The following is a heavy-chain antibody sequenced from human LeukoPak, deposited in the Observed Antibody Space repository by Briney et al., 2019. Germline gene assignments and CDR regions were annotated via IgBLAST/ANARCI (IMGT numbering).Heavy chain of an antibody. J-gene: IGHJ3*01. CDR2: ISSSGSTI. D-gene: IGHD1-26*01. Sequence: GGSLRLSCAASGFTFSSYEMNWVRQAPGKGLEWVSYISSSGSTIYYADSVKGRFTISRDNAKNSLYLQMNSLRAEDTAVYYCARTRPSGSLDDAFDVWGQGTMVTVSS. V-gene: IGHV3-48*03. CDR3: ARTRPSGSLDDAFDV. CDR1: GFTFSSYE.